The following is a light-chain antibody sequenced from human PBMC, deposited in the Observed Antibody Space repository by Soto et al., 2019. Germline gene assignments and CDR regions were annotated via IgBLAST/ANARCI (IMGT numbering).Light chain of an antibody. CDR1: SSDVGGYNY. CDR2: EVS. V-gene: IGLV2-14*01. J-gene: IGLJ1*01. Sequence: QSALTQPSSVSGSPGQSITISCTGTSSDVGGYNYVSWYQQHPGKAPKLMIYEVSNRPSGVSNRFSGSKSGNTASLTISGLQAEYEADYSCSSYTSSSTSVFGTGTKLTVL. CDR3: SSYTSSSTSV.